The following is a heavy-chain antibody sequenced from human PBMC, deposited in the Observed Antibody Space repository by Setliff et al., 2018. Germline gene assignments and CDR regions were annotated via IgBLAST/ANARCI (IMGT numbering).Heavy chain of an antibody. CDR1: GYSFSDFY. CDR3: AIDYGPTGTPYH. J-gene: IGHJ4*02. Sequence: GASVNVSCKASGYSFSDFYMHWVRQVPGEGLEALGRIDPRDDFTVYAERFKDRLTITADTSTDTSYMEMSSLRFEDTAVYYCAIDYGPTGTPYHWGQGTPVTVSS. V-gene: IGHV1-69-2*01. D-gene: IGHD1-1*01. CDR2: IDPRDDFT.